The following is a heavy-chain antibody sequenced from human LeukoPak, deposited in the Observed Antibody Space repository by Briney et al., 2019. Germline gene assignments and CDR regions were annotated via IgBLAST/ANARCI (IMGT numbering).Heavy chain of an antibody. CDR1: GASITSDNYF. J-gene: IGHJ4*02. Sequence: SETLSLTCTVSGASITSDNYFWSWIRQPAGKGLEWIGRIYISGSTNYNPSLESRAAISVDRTKNQFSLKLNSVTAADTAVYYCARDDWRLGLLDYWGQGILVTVSS. CDR3: ARDDWRLGLLDY. CDR2: IYISGST. D-gene: IGHD2-21*01. V-gene: IGHV4-61*02.